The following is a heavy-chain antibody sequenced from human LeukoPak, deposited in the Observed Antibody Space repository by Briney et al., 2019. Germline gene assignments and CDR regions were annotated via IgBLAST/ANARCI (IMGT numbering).Heavy chain of an antibody. CDR2: MYHNGST. D-gene: IGHD5-18*01. V-gene: IGHV4-39*07. Sequence: NPSETLSLTCTVSGGSISSISYYWGWIRQPPGKGLEWIGSMYHNGSTYYNPSLKSRVTISVDTSKNQFSLKLSSVTAADTAVYYCAREEQLWFYYMDVWGKGTTVTVSS. J-gene: IGHJ6*03. CDR3: AREEQLWFYYMDV. CDR1: GGSISSISYY.